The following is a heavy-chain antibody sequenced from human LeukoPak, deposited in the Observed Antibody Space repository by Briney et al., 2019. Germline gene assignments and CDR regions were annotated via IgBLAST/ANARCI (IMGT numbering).Heavy chain of an antibody. Sequence: PGGSLRLSCAASRFTFSNSVMTWVRQAPGKGLEWVSTITTSGVTTYYADSEKGRFTISRDNSKDTLYLQMVSLRAEDTALYYCARLFRDAFDIWGQGTMVTASS. CDR1: RFTFSNSV. D-gene: IGHD2/OR15-2a*01. CDR2: ITTSGVTT. J-gene: IGHJ3*02. CDR3: ARLFRDAFDI. V-gene: IGHV3-23*01.